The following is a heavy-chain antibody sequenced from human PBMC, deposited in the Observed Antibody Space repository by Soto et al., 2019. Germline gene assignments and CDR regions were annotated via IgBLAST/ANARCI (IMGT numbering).Heavy chain of an antibody. V-gene: IGHV4-61*08. CDR2: IYHSGST. J-gene: IGHJ6*03. CDR3: ARGEYYYYYFMDV. Sequence: PSETLSLTCVVSGGSISSLGYSWSWIRQPRGEGLEWIGYIYHSGSTNYNPSLKSRVTISIDTSKKQFSLILSSVTAAYTAVYYCARGEYYYYYFMDVWGKGTTVTVSS. CDR1: GGSISSLGYS.